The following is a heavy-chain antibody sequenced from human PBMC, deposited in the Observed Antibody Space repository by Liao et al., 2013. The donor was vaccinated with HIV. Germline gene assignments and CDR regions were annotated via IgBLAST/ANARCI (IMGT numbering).Heavy chain of an antibody. Sequence: QLQLQESGPGLVKTSETLSLTCTVSGGSISSSSYYGVWIRQPPGKGLEWIGSIYYSGSTYHNPSLKSRVTISVDTSKNQFSLRMSSVTAADTAVYYCARGRGNYYGSGSYANFDYWGQGTLVTVSS. CDR1: GGSISSSSYY. CDR2: IYYSGST. J-gene: IGHJ4*02. D-gene: IGHD3-10*01. V-gene: IGHV4-39*07. CDR3: ARGRGNYYGSGSYANFDY.